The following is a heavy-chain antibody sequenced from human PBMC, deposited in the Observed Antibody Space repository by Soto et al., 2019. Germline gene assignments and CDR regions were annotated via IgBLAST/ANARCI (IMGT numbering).Heavy chain of an antibody. CDR3: ARLFYFSGNDPWELLSVDL. D-gene: IGHD1-26*01. V-gene: IGHV4-39*01. J-gene: IGHJ2*01. CDR2: IYYSGST. Sequence: SETLSLTCTVSGGSISSSSYYWGWIRQPPGKGLEWIGSIYYSGSTYYNPSLKSRVTISVDTSKNQFSLKLSSVTAADTAVYYCARLFYFSGNDPWELLSVDLWGRGTLVTVSS. CDR1: GGSISSSSYY.